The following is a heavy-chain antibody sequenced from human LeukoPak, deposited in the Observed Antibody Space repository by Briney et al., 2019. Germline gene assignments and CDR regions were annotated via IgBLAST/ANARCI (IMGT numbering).Heavy chain of an antibody. CDR1: GYTFINCG. CDR3: ARFGGYNYYYGMDV. CDR2: ISGYNGDT. J-gene: IGHJ6*01. Sequence: AVTVSCTASGYTFINCGISWVRQAPAQGREEMGWISGYNGDTRYAQKLQDRVTMTTDTSTNTAYMELRSLRSDDTAVYSCARFGGYNYYYGMDVWGPGTTVTVSS. V-gene: IGHV1-18*01. D-gene: IGHD3-16*02.